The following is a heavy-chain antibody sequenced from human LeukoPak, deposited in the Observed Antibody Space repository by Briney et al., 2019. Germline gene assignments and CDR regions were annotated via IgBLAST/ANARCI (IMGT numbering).Heavy chain of an antibody. J-gene: IGHJ4*02. V-gene: IGHV3-33*01. CDR1: GFTFSIYG. D-gene: IGHD3-22*01. Sequence: PGRSLRLSCAASGFTFSIYGMHWVRQAPGKGLEWVAVIWYDGSNKYYADSVKGRFTISRDNSKNTLYLQMNSLRAEDTAVYYCARPHYYDSSGLTFDYWGQGTLVTVSS. CDR2: IWYDGSNK. CDR3: ARPHYYDSSGLTFDY.